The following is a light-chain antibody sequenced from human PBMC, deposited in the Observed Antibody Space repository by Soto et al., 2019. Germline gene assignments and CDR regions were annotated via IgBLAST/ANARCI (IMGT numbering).Light chain of an antibody. J-gene: IGLJ3*02. CDR3: NSYTTISAWV. CDR1: SSDIGGYNY. V-gene: IGLV2-14*01. Sequence: QSALTQPASVSGSPGQSITISCTGTSSDIGGYNYVSWYQQHPGKAPKLIIYEVTNRPSGVSNRFSGSKSGNTASLTISGLQAEDEADYYCNSYTTISAWVFGGGTKLTVL. CDR2: EVT.